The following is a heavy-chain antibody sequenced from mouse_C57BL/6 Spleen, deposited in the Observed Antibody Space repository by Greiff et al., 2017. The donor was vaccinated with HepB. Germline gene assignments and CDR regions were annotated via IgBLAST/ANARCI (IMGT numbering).Heavy chain of an antibody. CDR3: ARGDYPYYYAMDY. CDR2: INPSSGYT. Sequence: VQLQESGAELARPGASVKMSCKASGYTFTSYTMHWVKQRPGQGLEWIGYINPSSGYTKYNQKFKDKATLTADKSSSTAYMPLSSLTSEDSAVYYCARGDYPYYYAMDYWGQGTSVTVSS. CDR1: GYTFTSYT. D-gene: IGHD2-4*01. V-gene: IGHV1-4*01. J-gene: IGHJ4*01.